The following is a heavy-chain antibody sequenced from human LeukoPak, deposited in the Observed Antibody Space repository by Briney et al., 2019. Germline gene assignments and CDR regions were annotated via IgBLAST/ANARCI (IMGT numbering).Heavy chain of an antibody. V-gene: IGHV4-39*07. Sequence: PSETLSLTCTVSSGSISSGSYYWGWIRQPPGKGLEWIGSIYYSGSTYYNPSLKSRVTISVDTSKNQFSLKLSSVTAADTAIYYCARVAADAFDIWGQGTMVTVSS. CDR3: ARVAADAFDI. D-gene: IGHD6-25*01. J-gene: IGHJ3*02. CDR1: SGSISSGSYY. CDR2: IYYSGST.